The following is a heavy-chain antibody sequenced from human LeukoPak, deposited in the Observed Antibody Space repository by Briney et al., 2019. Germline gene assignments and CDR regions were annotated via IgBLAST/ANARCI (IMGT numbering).Heavy chain of an antibody. V-gene: IGHV3-48*04. CDR2: ISSSSTI. Sequence: GGSLRLSCAASGFTFSSYSMNWVRQAPGKGLEWVSYISSSSTIYYADSVKGRFTISRDNAKNSLYLQMNSLRAEDTAVYYCARRTDSTGSWGQGTLVTVSS. D-gene: IGHD3/OR15-3a*01. CDR3: ARRTDSTGS. J-gene: IGHJ4*02. CDR1: GFTFSSYS.